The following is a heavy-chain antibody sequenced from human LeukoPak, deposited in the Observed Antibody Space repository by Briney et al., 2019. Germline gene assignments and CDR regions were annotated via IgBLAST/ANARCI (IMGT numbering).Heavy chain of an antibody. CDR1: GLTFSSYS. J-gene: IGHJ4*02. CDR2: ISSSSNYI. CDR3: ARVPHAMVRGVIITEFYFDY. V-gene: IGHV3-21*01. D-gene: IGHD3-10*01. Sequence: GGSLRLSCAASGLTFSSYSMNWVRQAPGKGLEWVSSISSSSNYIYYTDSVKGRFTISRDNAKNSLYLQMNSLRAEDTAVYYCARVPHAMVRGVIITEFYFDYWGQGTLVTVSS.